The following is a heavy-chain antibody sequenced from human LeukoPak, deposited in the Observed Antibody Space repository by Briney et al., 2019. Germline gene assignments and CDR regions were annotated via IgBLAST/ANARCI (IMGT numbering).Heavy chain of an antibody. CDR1: GGTFSSYT. CDR3: ARDLLAEYYYGSGSYSLGY. J-gene: IGHJ4*02. Sequence: SVKVSCKASGGTFSSYTISWVRQAPGQGLEWMGRIIPILGIANYAQKFQGRVTITADKSTSTAYMELSSLRSEDTAVYYCARDLLAEYYYGSGSYSLGYWGQGTLVTASS. CDR2: IIPILGIA. D-gene: IGHD3-10*01. V-gene: IGHV1-69*04.